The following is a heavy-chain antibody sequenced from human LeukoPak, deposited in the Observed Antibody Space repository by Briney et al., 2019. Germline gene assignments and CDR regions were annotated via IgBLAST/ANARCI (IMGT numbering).Heavy chain of an antibody. V-gene: IGHV5-51*01. D-gene: IGHD3-9*01. CDR1: GYSFTSYW. J-gene: IGHJ6*02. Sequence: GESLKISCKGSGYSFTSYWIGWVRPMPGKGLEWMGIIYPGDSDTRYSPSFQGQVTISADKSISTAYLQWSSLKASDTAMYYCARQSLTYDILTGYPVTYGMDVWGQGTTVTVSS. CDR2: IYPGDSDT. CDR3: ARQSLTYDILTGYPVTYGMDV.